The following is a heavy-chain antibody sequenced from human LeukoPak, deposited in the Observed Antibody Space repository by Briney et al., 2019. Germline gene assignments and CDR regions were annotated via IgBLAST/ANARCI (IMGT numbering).Heavy chain of an antibody. CDR2: INPNSGGT. J-gene: IGHJ3*02. CDR3: ARDEAHRAFDI. Sequence: ASLKVSCKASGYTFTGYYMHWVRQAPGQGLEWMGRINPNSGGTNYAQKFQGRVTMTRDTSISTAYMELSRLRSDDTAVYYCARDEAHRAFDIWGQGTMVTVSS. CDR1: GYTFTGYY. V-gene: IGHV1-2*06.